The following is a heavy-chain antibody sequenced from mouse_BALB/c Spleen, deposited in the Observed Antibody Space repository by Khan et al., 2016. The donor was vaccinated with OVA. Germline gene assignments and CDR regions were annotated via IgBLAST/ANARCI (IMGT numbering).Heavy chain of an antibody. CDR2: IRNKANGYTT. J-gene: IGHJ2*01. V-gene: IGHV7-3*02. CDR3: ARDGNYFDY. CDR1: GFTFTDYY. Sequence: EVQGVESGGGLVQPGGSLRLSCAPSGFTFTDYYMSWVRQPPGKALEWFGFIRNKANGYTTDYSVSVKGRFTISRATSQTILYLQMNTLRAEESATYYGARDGNYFDYWGKGTTLTVSS.